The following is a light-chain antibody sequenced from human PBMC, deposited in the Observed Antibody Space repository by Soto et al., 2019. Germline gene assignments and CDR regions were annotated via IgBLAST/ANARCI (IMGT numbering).Light chain of an antibody. J-gene: IGKJ1*01. V-gene: IGKV1-27*01. CDR3: QKYNSAPRT. CDR1: QGIRIN. Sequence: DIQMTQSPSSLSASVGDRVTITCRASQGIRINLACYQQKPGKVPKLLIYAASTLQSGVPSRFSGSGSGTDFTLTISSLQPEDVATYYCQKYNSAPRTFGQGTKVEIK. CDR2: AAS.